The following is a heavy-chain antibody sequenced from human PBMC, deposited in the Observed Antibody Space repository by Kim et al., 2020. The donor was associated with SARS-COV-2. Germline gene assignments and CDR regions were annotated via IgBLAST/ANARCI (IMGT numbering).Heavy chain of an antibody. CDR3: ARGSSMVRGVQTVMDV. CDR2: IYYSGST. CDR1: GGSISSYY. V-gene: IGHV4-59*08. J-gene: IGHJ6*02. Sequence: SETLSLTCTVSGGSISSYYWSWIRQPPGKGLEWIGYIYYSGSTNYNPSLKSRVTISVDTSKNQFSLKLSSVTAADTAVYYCARGSSMVRGVQTVMDVWGQGTTVTVSS. D-gene: IGHD3-10*01.